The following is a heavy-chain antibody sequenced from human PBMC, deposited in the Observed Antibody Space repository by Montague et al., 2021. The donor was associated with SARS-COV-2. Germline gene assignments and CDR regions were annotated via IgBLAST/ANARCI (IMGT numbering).Heavy chain of an antibody. D-gene: IGHD5-24*01. CDR1: GGSISSHN. CDR2: IYYSGNT. CDR3: AGLQGDGSLYGMDV. J-gene: IGHJ6*02. Sequence: SETLSLTCTVSGGSISSHNWSWIRQPPGKVLDSIGMIYYSGNTNYNPSLKSRVTISVDASKSQFSLKLSSVTAADTAVYYCAGLQGDGSLYGMDVWGQGTTVTVSS. V-gene: IGHV4-59*11.